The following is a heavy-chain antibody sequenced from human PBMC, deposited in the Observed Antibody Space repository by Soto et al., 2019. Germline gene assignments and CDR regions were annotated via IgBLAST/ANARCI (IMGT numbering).Heavy chain of an antibody. CDR1: GFTFSSYA. CDR3: AKFHNYGSGTYYFDY. D-gene: IGHD3-10*01. V-gene: IGHV3-23*01. CDR2: ISGSGGST. Sequence: GGSLRLSCAASGFTFSSYAMSWVRQAPGKGLEWVSAISGSGGSTYYADSVKGRFTISRDNSKNTLYLQMNSLRAEDTAVYYCAKFHNYGSGTYYFDYWGQGTLVTVSS. J-gene: IGHJ4*02.